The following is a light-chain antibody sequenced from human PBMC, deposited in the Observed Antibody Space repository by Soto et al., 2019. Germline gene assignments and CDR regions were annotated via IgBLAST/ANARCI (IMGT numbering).Light chain of an antibody. Sequence: DIQMTQSPSSLSASVGDRVTITCRASQGISTYLAWYQQKPGKVPYLLIYGASTLQSGVPSRFSGSGSGTDFSLTISNLQPEDVATYYCQKYNSAPWTFGQGTKVEIK. V-gene: IGKV1-27*01. CDR1: QGISTY. CDR3: QKYNSAPWT. J-gene: IGKJ1*01. CDR2: GAS.